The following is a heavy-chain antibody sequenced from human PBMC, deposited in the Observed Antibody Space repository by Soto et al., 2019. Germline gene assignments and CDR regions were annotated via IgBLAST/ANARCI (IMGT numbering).Heavy chain of an antibody. CDR3: ARLIWFGELLHYMDV. J-gene: IGHJ6*03. CDR2: IYYSGST. CDR1: SGSISSSNW. V-gene: IGHV4-4*02. D-gene: IGHD3-10*01. Sequence: SETLSLTCAVSSGSISSSNWWRWVRQPPGKGLEWIGYIYYSGSTNYNPSLKSRVTISVDTSKNQFSLKLSSVTAADTAVYYCARLIWFGELLHYMDVWGKGTTVTVSS.